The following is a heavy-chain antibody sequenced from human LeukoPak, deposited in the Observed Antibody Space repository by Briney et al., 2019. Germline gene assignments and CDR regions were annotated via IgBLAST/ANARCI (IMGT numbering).Heavy chain of an antibody. CDR2: ISGSGGST. J-gene: IGHJ4*02. CDR1: GFTFSSYA. D-gene: IGHD1-1*01. CDR3: AKDLSLFFFTNFDY. Sequence: GGSLRLSCAASGFTFSSYAMSWVRQAPGKGLEWVSAISGSGGSTYYADSVKGRFTISRDNSKNTLYLQMNSLRAEGTAVYYCAKDLSLFFFTNFDYWGQGTLVTVSS. V-gene: IGHV3-23*01.